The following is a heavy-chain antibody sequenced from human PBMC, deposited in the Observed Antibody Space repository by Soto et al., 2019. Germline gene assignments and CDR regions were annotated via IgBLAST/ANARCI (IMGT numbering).Heavy chain of an antibody. Sequence: EVVLLQSGGDLVQPGGSLRLSCAASGFTFSDYAMTWVRQAPGKGLEWVSDISDGDGDTHYADSAKGRFTISRDNSNNTLYLQMNSLRPEDTAAYYCAKERTITAVTGIAFDYWGRGTLVTVSS. CDR3: AKERTITAVTGIAFDY. V-gene: IGHV3-23*01. J-gene: IGHJ4*02. CDR2: ISDGDGDT. CDR1: GFTFSDYA. D-gene: IGHD6-19*01.